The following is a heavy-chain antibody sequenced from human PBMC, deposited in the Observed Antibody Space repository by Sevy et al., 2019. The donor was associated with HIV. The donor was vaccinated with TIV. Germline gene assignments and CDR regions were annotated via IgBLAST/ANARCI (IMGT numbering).Heavy chain of an antibody. CDR1: GFTFSKYS. J-gene: IGHJ4*02. D-gene: IGHD2-8*01. CDR2: LSFGCGEI. CDR3: AREGCTKPHDY. Sequence: GGSLRLFCAASGFTFSKYSMSWVRQPPGKGLEWVSTLSFGCGEINYADSVKGRFTISRDNSKSSVYLHMNNLRPEDTAVYYCAREGCTKPHDYWGQGTLVTVSS. V-gene: IGHV3-23*01.